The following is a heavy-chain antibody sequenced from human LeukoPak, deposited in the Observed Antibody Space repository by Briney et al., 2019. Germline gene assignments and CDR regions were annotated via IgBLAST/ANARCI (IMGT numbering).Heavy chain of an antibody. J-gene: IGHJ3*02. V-gene: IGHV4-39*01. CDR1: GGSISSSSYY. CDR2: IYYSGST. CDR3: ARLTFYYDSRSPAFDI. D-gene: IGHD3-22*01. Sequence: SETLSLTCIVSGGSISSSSYYWAWIRQPLGKGLEWIGSIYYSGSTYYNPSLKSRVTISVDTSKNQFSLKLSSVTAADTAVYYCARLTFYYDSRSPAFDIWGRGTMVTVSS.